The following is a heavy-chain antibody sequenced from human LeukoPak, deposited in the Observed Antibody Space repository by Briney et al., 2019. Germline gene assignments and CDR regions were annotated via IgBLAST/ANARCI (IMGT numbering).Heavy chain of an antibody. CDR2: ISGGGGTT. CDR1: GFTFSNYG. D-gene: IGHD3-10*01. CDR3: AKKAIVRGVISRYFDY. J-gene: IGHJ4*02. V-gene: IGHV3-23*01. Sequence: GGSLRLSCAASGFTFSNYGMNWVRQAPGKGLEWVSVISGGGGTTYYADSVKGRFTISRDNSKNTLYLQMNSLRAEDTAVYYCAKKAIVRGVISRYFDYWGQGTLVTVSS.